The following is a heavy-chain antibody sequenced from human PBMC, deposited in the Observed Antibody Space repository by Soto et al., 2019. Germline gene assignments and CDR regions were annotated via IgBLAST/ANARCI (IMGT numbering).Heavy chain of an antibody. J-gene: IGHJ6*02. CDR3: AAYEDYYYGMDV. CDR2: IVVGSGNT. CDR1: GFTFTSSA. Sequence: SVKVSCKASGFTFTSSAVQWVRQARGQRLEWIGWIVVGSGNTNYAQKFQERVTITRDMSTSTAYMELSSLRSEDTAVYYCAAYEDYYYGMDVWGQGTTVTVSS. D-gene: IGHD3-3*01. V-gene: IGHV1-58*01.